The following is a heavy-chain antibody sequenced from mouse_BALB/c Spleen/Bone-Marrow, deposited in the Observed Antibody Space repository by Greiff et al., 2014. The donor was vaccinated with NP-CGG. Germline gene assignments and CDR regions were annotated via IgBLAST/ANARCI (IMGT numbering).Heavy chain of an antibody. Sequence: EVQLQQSGAELVKPGASVKLSCTASGLNIKDTYMHWVKQRPEQGLEWIGRIDPANGNTKYDPKFQGKATITADTSSNTAYLQVSSLTTEETAVYYCASYYYGSSSFAYWGQGTMVTVSA. CDR2: IDPANGNT. D-gene: IGHD1-1*01. CDR1: GLNIKDTY. V-gene: IGHV14-3*02. CDR3: ASYYYGSSSFAY. J-gene: IGHJ3*01.